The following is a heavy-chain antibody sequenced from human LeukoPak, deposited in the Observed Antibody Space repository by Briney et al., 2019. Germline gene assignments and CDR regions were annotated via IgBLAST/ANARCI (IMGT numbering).Heavy chain of an antibody. Sequence: GESLKISCKGSGYSFTTYWIGWVRQMPGKGLEWMGIIYPGDSDTRYSPSFQGQITMSADKSISTAYLQWSSLKATDTAVYYCARTLVHHYGMDVWGQGTTVTVSS. J-gene: IGHJ6*02. CDR1: GYSFTTYW. D-gene: IGHD2-8*02. CDR2: IYPGDSDT. V-gene: IGHV5-51*01. CDR3: ARTLVHHYGMDV.